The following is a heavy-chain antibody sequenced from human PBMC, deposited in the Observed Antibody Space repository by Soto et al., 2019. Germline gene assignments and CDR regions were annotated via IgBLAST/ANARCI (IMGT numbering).Heavy chain of an antibody. D-gene: IGHD1-1*01. J-gene: IGHJ6*02. CDR2: ISYDGSNK. CDR3: ARDQQDWNYNYGMDV. Sequence: WGSLRLSCAASGFAFISYGIHFFRHSPFKWLEWVAVISYDGSNKYYADSVKGRFTISRDNAKNSLYLQMNSLRAEDTAVYYCARDQQDWNYNYGMDVWGQGTTVTVSS. V-gene: IGHV3-30*03. CDR1: GFAFISYG.